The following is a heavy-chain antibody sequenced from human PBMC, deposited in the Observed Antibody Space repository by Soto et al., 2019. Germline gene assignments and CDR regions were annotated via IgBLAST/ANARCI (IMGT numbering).Heavy chain of an antibody. Sequence: EVQLVESGGGLVKPGGSLRLSWAASGFTFSSYSMNWVRQAPGKGLEWVSSISSSSSYIYYADSVKGRFTISRDNAKNSLYLQMNSLRAEDTAVYYCASLERELLRYWGQGTLVTVSS. CDR1: GFTFSSYS. D-gene: IGHD1-26*01. J-gene: IGHJ4*02. CDR2: ISSSSSYI. V-gene: IGHV3-21*01. CDR3: ASLERELLRY.